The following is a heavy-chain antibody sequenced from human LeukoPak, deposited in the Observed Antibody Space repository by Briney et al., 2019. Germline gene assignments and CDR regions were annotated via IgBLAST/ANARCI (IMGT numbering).Heavy chain of an antibody. CDR3: ARGASWELLSFYSYYYYMDV. CDR1: GYTFTSYY. CDR2: INPSGGST. V-gene: IGHV1-46*01. J-gene: IGHJ6*03. Sequence: ASVKVSCKASGYTFTSYYMHWVRQAPGQGLEWMGIINPSGGSTSYAQKFQGRVTMTRDTSTSTVYMELSSLRSEDTAVYYCARGASWELLSFYSYYYYMDVWGKGTTVTVSS. D-gene: IGHD2/OR15-2a*01.